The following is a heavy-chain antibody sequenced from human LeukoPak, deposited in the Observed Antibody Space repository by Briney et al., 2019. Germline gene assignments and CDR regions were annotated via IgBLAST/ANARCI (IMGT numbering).Heavy chain of an antibody. J-gene: IGHJ4*02. CDR1: GFTFSDYY. CDR2: ISTGSSYT. Sequence: PGGSLRLSCAASGFTFSDYYMSWIRQAPGKGLEWVSYISTGSSYTNYADSVKGRFTISRDNAKNSLSLQMNSLNVDDTGVYFCTRDALFGSGRTHLDFWSQGTLVSVSS. CDR3: TRDALFGSGRTHLDF. D-gene: IGHD3-10*01. V-gene: IGHV3-11*06.